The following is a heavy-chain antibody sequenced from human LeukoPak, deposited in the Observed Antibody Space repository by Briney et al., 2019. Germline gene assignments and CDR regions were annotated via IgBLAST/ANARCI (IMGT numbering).Heavy chain of an antibody. Sequence: QTGGSLRLSRAASGFTFSSYWMHWVRQAPGKGLVWVSRINSDGSSTSYADSVKGRFTISRDNAKNTLYLQMNSLRAEDTAVYYCARVLLDYWAGAFDIWGQGTMVTVSS. D-gene: IGHD3-3*01. J-gene: IGHJ3*02. CDR2: INSDGSST. CDR1: GFTFSSYW. CDR3: ARVLLDYWAGAFDI. V-gene: IGHV3-74*01.